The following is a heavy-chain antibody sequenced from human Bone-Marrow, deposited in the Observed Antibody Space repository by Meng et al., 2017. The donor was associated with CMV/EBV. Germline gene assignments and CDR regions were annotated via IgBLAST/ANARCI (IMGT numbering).Heavy chain of an antibody. V-gene: IGHV3-11*01. CDR3: ARGGYDILTGLGWFDP. J-gene: IGHJ5*02. CDR2: ISSSGSTI. D-gene: IGHD3-9*01. Sequence: GESLKISCAASGFTFSDYYMSWIRQAPGKGLEWVSYISSSGSTIYYADSVKGRFTISRDNAKYSLYLQMNSLRAEDTAVYYCARGGYDILTGLGWFDPWGQGTLVTFSS. CDR1: GFTFSDYY.